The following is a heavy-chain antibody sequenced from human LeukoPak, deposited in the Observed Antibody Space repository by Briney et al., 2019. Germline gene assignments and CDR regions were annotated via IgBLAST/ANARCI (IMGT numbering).Heavy chain of an antibody. CDR3: AKGSSGASGYYGMDV. CDR2: ISYDGSNK. J-gene: IGHJ6*02. V-gene: IGHV3-30*18. CDR1: GFTFSSYG. D-gene: IGHD6-6*01. Sequence: GRSLRLSCAASGFTFSSYGMHWVRQAPGKGLERVAVISYDGSNKYYADSVKGRFTISRDNSKNTLYLQMNSLRAEDTAVYYCAKGSSGASGYYGMDVWGQGTTVTVSS.